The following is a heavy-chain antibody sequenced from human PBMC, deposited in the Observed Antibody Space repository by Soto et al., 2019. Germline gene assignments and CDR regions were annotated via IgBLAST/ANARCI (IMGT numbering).Heavy chain of an antibody. V-gene: IGHV3-48*02. Sequence: EVQLVESGGGLVQPGGSLRLACAASGFIFSDYSMNWVRQFQGKGLEWIAYIDGGSSAIHYTDSVKGRFTISRDNARNSLYLQMNSLRDEDTAVYYCTREGAWGRGTQVTVSS. CDR2: IDGGSSAI. J-gene: IGHJ4*02. CDR1: GFIFSDYS. CDR3: TREGA.